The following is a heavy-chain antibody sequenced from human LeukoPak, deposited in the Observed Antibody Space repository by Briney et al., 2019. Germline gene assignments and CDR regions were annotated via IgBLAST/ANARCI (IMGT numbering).Heavy chain of an antibody. D-gene: IGHD6-6*01. J-gene: IGHJ4*02. CDR3: ARGRQLPRHIDY. CDR1: GYTFPSYA. V-gene: IGHV7-4-1*02. CDR2: INTNTGNP. Sequence: ASVKVSCKASGYTFPSYAMDWGRQAPGQGVGGMGWINTNTGNPTYAQGFTGRFVFSLDTFVSTAYLQISSLKAEDTAVYYCARGRQLPRHIDYWGQGTLVTVSS.